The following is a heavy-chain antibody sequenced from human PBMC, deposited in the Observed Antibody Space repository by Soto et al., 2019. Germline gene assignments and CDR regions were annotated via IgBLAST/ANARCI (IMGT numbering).Heavy chain of an antibody. J-gene: IGHJ4*02. CDR1: GFSLSTSGMC. D-gene: IGHD6-19*01. V-gene: IGHV2-70*11. Sequence: GSGPTLVNPTQTLTLTCTFSGFSLSTSGMCVSWIRQPPGKALEWLARIDWDDDKYYSTSLKTRLTISKDTSKNQVVLTMTNMDPVDTATYYCARMAAVNRPFDSWXQGTLVTVSS. CDR3: ARMAAVNRPFDS. CDR2: IDWDDDK.